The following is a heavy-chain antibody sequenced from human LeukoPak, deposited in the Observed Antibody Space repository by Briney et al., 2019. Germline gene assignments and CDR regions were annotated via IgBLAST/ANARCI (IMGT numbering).Heavy chain of an antibody. J-gene: IGHJ3*02. CDR1: GFTFSSYE. CDR3: AREVLMITFGGVIVIYAFDI. Sequence: PGGSLRLSCAASGFTFSSYEMNWIRQAPGKGLEWVAVISYDGSNKYYADSVKGRFTISRDNSKNTLYLQMNSLRAEDTAVYYCAREVLMITFGGVIVIYAFDIWGQGTMVTVSS. D-gene: IGHD3-16*02. V-gene: IGHV3-30-3*01. CDR2: ISYDGSNK.